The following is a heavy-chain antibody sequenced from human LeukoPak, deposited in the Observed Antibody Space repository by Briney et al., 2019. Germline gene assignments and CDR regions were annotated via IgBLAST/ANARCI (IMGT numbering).Heavy chain of an antibody. CDR2: IYYSGST. J-gene: IGHJ4*02. Sequence: SETLSLTCTVSGFSISSYYWSWIRQPPGKGLEWIGYIYYSGSTNYNPSLKSRVTISVDTSKNQFSLKLSSVTAADTAVYYCASREVTTLIDYWGQGTLVTVSS. CDR1: GFSISSYY. V-gene: IGHV4-59*08. CDR3: ASREVTTLIDY. D-gene: IGHD4-17*01.